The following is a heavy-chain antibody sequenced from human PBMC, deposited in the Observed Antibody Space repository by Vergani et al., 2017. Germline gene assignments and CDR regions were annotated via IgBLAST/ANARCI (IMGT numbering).Heavy chain of an antibody. Sequence: QVQLQESGPGLVKPSETLSLTCTVSGGSISSYYWSWIRQPAGKGLEWIGRIYTSGSTNYNPSLKSRVTMSVDTSKNQFSLKLSSVTAADTAVYYCARDADCSSTSCYRYYYYMDVWGKGTTVTVSS. CDR3: ARDADCSSTSCYRYYYYMDV. J-gene: IGHJ6*03. V-gene: IGHV4-4*07. CDR1: GGSISSYY. CDR2: IYTSGST. D-gene: IGHD2-2*01.